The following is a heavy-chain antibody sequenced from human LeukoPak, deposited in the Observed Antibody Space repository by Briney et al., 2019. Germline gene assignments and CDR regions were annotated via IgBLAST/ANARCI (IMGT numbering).Heavy chain of an antibody. CDR2: ISNTGSVT. CDR1: GFTFSSYE. D-gene: IGHD4-23*01. Sequence: PGGSLRLSCAGSGFTFSSYEMSWVRQAPGKGLEWVSYISNTGSVTYYADSVKGRFTISRDNARNSLFLQMNSLRAEDTGVYYCTVVPMGWGQGTLVTASS. V-gene: IGHV3-48*03. CDR3: TVVPMG. J-gene: IGHJ4*02.